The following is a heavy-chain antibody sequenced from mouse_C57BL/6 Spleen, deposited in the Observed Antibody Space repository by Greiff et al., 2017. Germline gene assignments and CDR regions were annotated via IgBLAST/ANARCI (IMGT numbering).Heavy chain of an antibody. J-gene: IGHJ2*01. CDR1: GYTFTGYW. V-gene: IGHV1-9*01. CDR3: AISDNSLFDY. Sequence: QVQLQQSGAELMKPGASVKLSCKASGYTFTGYWIEWVKQRPGHGLEWIGGILPGSGSTNYTKKFKGKATFTAATSSNTAYVQLSSLTTDDSAIYYCAISDNSLFDYWGQGTTLTVSS. CDR2: ILPGSGST. D-gene: IGHD1-3*01.